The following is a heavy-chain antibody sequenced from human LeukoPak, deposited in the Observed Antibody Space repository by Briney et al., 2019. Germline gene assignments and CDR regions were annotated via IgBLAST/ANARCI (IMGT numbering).Heavy chain of an antibody. CDR3: ARDYVGRSAGYNHRYHNYFDH. V-gene: IGHV1-2*02. CDR1: GFMFTDYY. Sequence: ASVKVSCKASGFMFTDYYIHWVRQAPGQGLEWMGWINPTSGGTNFAQRFQGRVTMTGDTSISTVYMEINSLRSDDTAMYFCARDYVGRSAGYNHRYHNYFDHWGQGTLVVVSS. CDR2: INPTSGGT. D-gene: IGHD1-14*01. J-gene: IGHJ5*02.